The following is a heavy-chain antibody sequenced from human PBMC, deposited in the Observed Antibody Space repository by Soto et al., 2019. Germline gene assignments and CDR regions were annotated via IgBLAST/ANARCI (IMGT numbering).Heavy chain of an antibody. CDR1: GFTFSDYA. Sequence: SGGSLRLSCAVSGFTFSDYAMGWYRQAPGKGLDWVSSISGSGISIYHADSVKGRFTISRDNSKSTLYLQMNSLRADDTAVYYCTRGCGMAVPIDYWGQGALVTVSS. CDR2: ISGSGISI. V-gene: IGHV3-23*01. J-gene: IGHJ4*02. D-gene: IGHD1-26*01. CDR3: TRGCGMAVPIDY.